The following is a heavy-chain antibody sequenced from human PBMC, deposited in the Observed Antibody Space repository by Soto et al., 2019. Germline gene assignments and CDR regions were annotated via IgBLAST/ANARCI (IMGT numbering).Heavy chain of an antibody. J-gene: IGHJ4*02. Sequence: QVQLVESGGGVVQPGRSLRLSCAASGFTFSSYGMHWVRQAPGKGLEWVAVIWYDGSNKYYADSVKGRFTISRDNSKNTLYLQMNSLRAEDTAVYYCARDQLDCSGGSCYFDYWGQGTLVTVSS. D-gene: IGHD2-15*01. V-gene: IGHV3-33*01. CDR1: GFTFSSYG. CDR3: ARDQLDCSGGSCYFDY. CDR2: IWYDGSNK.